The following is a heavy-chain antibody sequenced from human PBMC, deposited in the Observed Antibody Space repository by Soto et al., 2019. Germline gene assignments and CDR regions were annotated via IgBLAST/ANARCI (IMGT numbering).Heavy chain of an antibody. V-gene: IGHV3-33*01. CDR1: GSTFNTYS. CDR2: IWYDGTQK. D-gene: IGHD4-17*01. J-gene: IGHJ4*02. Sequence: SCDASGSTFNTYSMPWVRQPPGKGLEWLAAIWYDGTQKYYADSVKGRFIISRDNSKKTLYLEMNSLRAEGTAVYYCARAGGTTVTGLWHFDSWGQGTLVTVSS. CDR3: ARAGGTTVTGLWHFDS.